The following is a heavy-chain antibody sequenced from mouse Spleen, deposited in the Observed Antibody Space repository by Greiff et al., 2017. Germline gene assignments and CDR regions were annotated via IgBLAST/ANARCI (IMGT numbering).Heavy chain of an antibody. CDR1: GYTFTSYW. D-gene: IGHD2-2*01. J-gene: IGHJ4*01. V-gene: IGHV1-52*01. CDR3: AIEYGYDEGYAMDY. CDR2: IDPSDSET. Sequence: VQLQQPGAELVRPGSSVKLSCKASGYTFTSYWMHWVKQRPIQGLEWIGNIDPSDSETHYNQKFKDKATLTVDKSSSTAYMQLSSLTSEDSAVYYCAIEYGYDEGYAMDYWGQGTSVTVSS.